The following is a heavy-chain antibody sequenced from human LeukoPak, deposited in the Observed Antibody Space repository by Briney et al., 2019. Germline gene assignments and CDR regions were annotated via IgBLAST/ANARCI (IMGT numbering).Heavy chain of an antibody. CDR3: AKDLPPQRPCSSTSCLYYFDY. CDR2: ISGSGGST. V-gene: IGHV3-23*01. D-gene: IGHD2-2*01. Sequence: LPGGSLRLSCTTSGFNFRAYWMGWVRQAPGKGLEWVSAISGSGGSTYYADSVKGRFTISRDNSKNTLYLQMNSLRAEDTAVYYCAKDLPPQRPCSSTSCLYYFDYWGQGTLVTVSS. J-gene: IGHJ4*02. CDR1: GFNFRAYW.